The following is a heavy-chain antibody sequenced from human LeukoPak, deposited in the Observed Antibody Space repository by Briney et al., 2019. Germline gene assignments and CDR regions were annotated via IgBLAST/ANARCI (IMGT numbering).Heavy chain of an antibody. Sequence: GGSLRLSCAASGFTVSSNYMSWVRQAPGKGLEWVSVIYSGGSTYYADSVKGRFTISRDNSKNTLYLQMNSLRAEDTAVYYCAGSGWRANYFFDYWGQGTLVTVSS. CDR3: AGSGWRANYFFDY. CDR1: GFTVSSNY. V-gene: IGHV3-53*01. J-gene: IGHJ4*02. CDR2: IYSGGST. D-gene: IGHD6-19*01.